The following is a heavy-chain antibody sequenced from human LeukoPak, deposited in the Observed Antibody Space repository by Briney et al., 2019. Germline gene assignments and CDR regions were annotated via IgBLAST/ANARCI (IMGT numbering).Heavy chain of an antibody. Sequence: QSGGSLRLSCAASGFTFSSYWMHWVRQAPGKGLVWVSRINSDGSSTSYADSVKGRFTISRDNAKNTLYLQMNSLRAEDTAVYYCVRESESSGYSYWYFDLWGRGTLVTVSS. V-gene: IGHV3-74*01. D-gene: IGHD3-22*01. J-gene: IGHJ2*01. CDR3: VRESESSGYSYWYFDL. CDR2: INSDGSST. CDR1: GFTFSSYW.